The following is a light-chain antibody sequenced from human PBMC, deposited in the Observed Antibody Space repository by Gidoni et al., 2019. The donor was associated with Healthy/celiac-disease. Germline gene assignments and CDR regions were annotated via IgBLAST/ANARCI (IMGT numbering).Light chain of an antibody. Sequence: QSALTQPASVSGSPGQTITISCTGTSSDVGSYNLVPWYQQHPGKAPKLMIYEVSKRPSGFSNRFSGSTSGNTASLTISGLQAEDEADYYCCSYACSSTVVFGGGTKLTVL. CDR2: EVS. CDR3: CSYACSSTVV. J-gene: IGLJ2*01. V-gene: IGLV2-23*02. CDR1: SSDVGSYNL.